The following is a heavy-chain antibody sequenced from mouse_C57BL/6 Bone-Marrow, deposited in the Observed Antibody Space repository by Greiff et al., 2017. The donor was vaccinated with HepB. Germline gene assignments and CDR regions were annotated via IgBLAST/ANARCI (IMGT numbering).Heavy chain of an antibody. CDR2: IDPENGDT. J-gene: IGHJ3*01. D-gene: IGHD3-2*02. V-gene: IGHV14-4*01. Sequence: VHVKQSGAELVRPGASVKLSCTASGFNIKDDYMHWVKQRPEQGLEWIGWIDPENGDTEYASKFQGKATITADTSSNTAYLQLSSLTSEDTAVYYCTTFDSSGPAWFAYWGQGTLVTVSA. CDR3: TTFDSSGPAWFAY. CDR1: GFNIKDDY.